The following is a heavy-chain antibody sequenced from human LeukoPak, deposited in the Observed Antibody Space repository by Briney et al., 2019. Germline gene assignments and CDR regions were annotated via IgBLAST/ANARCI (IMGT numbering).Heavy chain of an antibody. D-gene: IGHD2-2*01. J-gene: IGHJ4*02. CDR3: ARAIRYQLLSDY. CDR1: GYTFSTYD. CDR2: MNPNSANT. V-gene: IGHV1-8*03. Sequence: ASVKVSCKXSGYTFSTYDINWLRQAAGQGLEWMGWMNPNSANTGFAQKFQGRAAITRDTSTATAYLELSSLTSEDTAVYYCARAIRYQLLSDYWGQGTLVTVSS.